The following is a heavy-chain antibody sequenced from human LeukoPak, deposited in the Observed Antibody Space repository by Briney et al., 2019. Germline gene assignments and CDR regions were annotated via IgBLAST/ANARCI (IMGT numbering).Heavy chain of an antibody. CDR2: MNPNSGST. CDR1: GYTFTSYD. Sequence: WASVRVSCKASGYTFTSYDINWVRQATAQGLEWMGWMNPNSGSTGYAQKFQGRVTITRNTSISTAYMELSGLRSEDTAVYYCARGRSTGYPYYFEYWGQGTLVTVSS. J-gene: IGHJ4*02. V-gene: IGHV1-8*03. D-gene: IGHD5-12*01. CDR3: ARGRSTGYPYYFEY.